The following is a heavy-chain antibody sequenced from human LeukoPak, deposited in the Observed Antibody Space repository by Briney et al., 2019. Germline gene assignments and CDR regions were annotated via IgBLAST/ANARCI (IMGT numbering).Heavy chain of an antibody. J-gene: IGHJ4*02. Sequence: PGRSLRLSCAASGFNFNDFAMHWVRQAPGKGLEWVSGIGYNTGVIDYADSVKGRFTISRGNAKNSLYLQMNSLRTEDTAFYYCVKSIDRTKAPAWGYYFDRWGQGTLVTVSS. D-gene: IGHD1-14*01. V-gene: IGHV3-9*01. CDR1: GFNFNDFA. CDR3: VKSIDRTKAPAWGYYFDR. CDR2: IGYNTGVI.